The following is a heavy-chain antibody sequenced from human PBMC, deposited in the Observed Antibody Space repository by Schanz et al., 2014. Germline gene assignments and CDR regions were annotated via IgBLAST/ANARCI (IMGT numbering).Heavy chain of an antibody. D-gene: IGHD1-1*01. CDR2: ITYNGGTI. J-gene: IGHJ4*02. CDR3: ARELRNADIDY. CDR1: GFIVRSNY. Sequence: EVQLVQSGGGLVQPGGSLRLSCAVSGFIVRSNYMTWVRQAPGKGLEWISYITYNGGTIYYADSVKGRFTISRDNAKSTLYLEMSSLRAEDTALYYCARELRNADIDYWGQGTLITVSS. V-gene: IGHV3-48*01.